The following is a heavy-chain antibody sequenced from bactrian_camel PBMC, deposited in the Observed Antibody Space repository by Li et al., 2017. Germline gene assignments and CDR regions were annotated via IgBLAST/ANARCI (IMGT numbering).Heavy chain of an antibody. J-gene: IGHJ6*01. D-gene: IGHD1*01. CDR2: IHIPDGDT. V-gene: IGHV3S42*01. Sequence: DVQLVESGGGSVNAGGSLKLSCAASGRTGHLSCLGWFRQSPGKEREGVATIHIPDGDTRYADSMKSRFIISQDRAKNTVYLQMDNLKPEDTAVYYCAADWDGNTCYLRYIDLGYWGQGTQVTVS. CDR3: AADWDGNTCYLRYIDLGY. CDR1: GRTGHLSC.